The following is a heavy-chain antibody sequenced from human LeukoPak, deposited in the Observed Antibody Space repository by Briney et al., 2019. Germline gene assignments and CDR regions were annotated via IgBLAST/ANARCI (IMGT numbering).Heavy chain of an antibody. Sequence: SVKVSCKASGYTFTSYGISWVRQAPGQGLEWMGGIIPIFGTANYAQKLQGRVTITADESTSTAYMELSSLRSEDTAVYYCASPMAHGGSGSPHDAFDIWGQGTMVTVSS. D-gene: IGHD5-12*01. V-gene: IGHV1-69*13. CDR1: GYTFTSYG. CDR3: ASPMAHGGSGSPHDAFDI. CDR2: IIPIFGTA. J-gene: IGHJ3*02.